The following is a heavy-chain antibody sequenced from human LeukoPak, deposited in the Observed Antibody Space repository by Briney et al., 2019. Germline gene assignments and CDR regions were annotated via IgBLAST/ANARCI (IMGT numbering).Heavy chain of an antibody. CDR3: ARDLKRKVYYDSSGSDDAFDI. Sequence: GGSLRLSCAASGFTFSSYAMNWVRQAPGKGLEWVSSISSSSSYIYYADSVKGRFTISRDNAKNSLYLQMNSLRAEDTAVYYCARDLKRKVYYDSSGSDDAFDIWGQGTMVTVSS. D-gene: IGHD3-22*01. CDR1: GFTFSSYA. V-gene: IGHV3-21*01. J-gene: IGHJ3*02. CDR2: ISSSSSYI.